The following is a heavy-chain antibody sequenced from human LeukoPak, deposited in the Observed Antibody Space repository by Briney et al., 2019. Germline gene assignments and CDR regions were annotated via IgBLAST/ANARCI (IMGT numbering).Heavy chain of an antibody. CDR1: GFTFSSYA. CDR2: ISGSGGST. Sequence: QAGGSLRLSCAASGFTFSSYAMSWVRQAPGKGLEWVSIISGSGGSTYYADSVKGRFTISRDNSKNTLYLQMNSLRAEDTALYHCARDTEDYAFDIWGQGTMVTVSS. J-gene: IGHJ3*02. CDR3: ARDTEDYAFDI. V-gene: IGHV3-23*01. D-gene: IGHD2-8*02.